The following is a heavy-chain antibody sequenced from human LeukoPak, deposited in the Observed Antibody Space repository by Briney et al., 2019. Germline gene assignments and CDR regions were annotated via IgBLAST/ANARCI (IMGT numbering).Heavy chain of an antibody. V-gene: IGHV1-69*05. Sequence: SVKVSCKASGGTFSSYAISWVRQAPGQGLEWMGGIIPIFGTANYAQKFQGRVTITTDESTSTAYMELSSLRSEDTAVYYCAREPGKVGARGYFDYWGQGTLVTVSS. CDR2: IIPIFGTA. CDR1: GGTFSSYA. D-gene: IGHD1-26*01. CDR3: AREPGKVGARGYFDY. J-gene: IGHJ4*02.